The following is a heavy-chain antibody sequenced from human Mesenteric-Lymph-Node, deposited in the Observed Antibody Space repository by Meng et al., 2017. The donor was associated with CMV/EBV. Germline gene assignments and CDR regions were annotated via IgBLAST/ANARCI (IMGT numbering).Heavy chain of an antibody. V-gene: IGHV4-30-4*08. CDR2: TFCSGNT. J-gene: IGHJ4*02. CDR1: GGSISSDSYS. Sequence: SETLSLTCTVSGGSISSDSYSWSWIRQPPGKGLEWIGYTFCSGNTYYNPSLKSRVTISIHTSQNQFSLKLNSVTAADTAVYYCARSVDFWSGYYDFDRWGQGTLVTVSS. D-gene: IGHD3-3*01. CDR3: ARSVDFWSGYYDFDR.